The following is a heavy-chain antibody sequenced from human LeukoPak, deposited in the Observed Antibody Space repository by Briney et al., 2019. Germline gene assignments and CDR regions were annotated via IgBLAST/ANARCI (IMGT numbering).Heavy chain of an antibody. J-gene: IGHJ5*02. CDR1: GGSISTYY. D-gene: IGHD5-24*01. CDR2: IYYSGST. V-gene: IGHV4-59*01. CDR3: ARAGMATGWFDP. Sequence: PSETLSLTCSVSGGSISTYYWNWIRQPPGKGLEWIGYIYYSGSTNYNPSLKSRVSISVDTSKNQFSLKLSSVTAADTAAYYCARAGMATGWFDPWGQGTLVTVSS.